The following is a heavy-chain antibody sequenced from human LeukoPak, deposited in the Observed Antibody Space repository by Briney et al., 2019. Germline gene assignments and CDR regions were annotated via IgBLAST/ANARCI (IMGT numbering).Heavy chain of an antibody. D-gene: IGHD3-22*01. J-gene: IGHJ4*02. CDR3: ASTHYYDSSGYYVDY. Sequence: GASVKVSCKASGGTFSSYAISWVRQAPGQGLEWMGRMIPILGIANYAQKFQGRVTITADKSTSTAYMELSSLRSEDTAVYYCASTHYYDSSGYYVDYWGQGTLVTVSS. CDR2: MIPILGIA. V-gene: IGHV1-69*04. CDR1: GGTFSSYA.